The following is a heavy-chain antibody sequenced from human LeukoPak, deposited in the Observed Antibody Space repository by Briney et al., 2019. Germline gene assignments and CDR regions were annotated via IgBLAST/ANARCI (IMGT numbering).Heavy chain of an antibody. CDR3: AKMEGQTLYDYCMDV. CDR2: INWNGGST. Sequence: GGSLRLSCAASGFTFDDYGMSWVGQAPGKWLEWVSGINWNGGSTAYADSVKGRFTMSRDNAKNSLYLKINSLRADDTAVYYCAKMEGQTLYDYCMDVWGRGTTVTVSS. D-gene: IGHD2-8*01. J-gene: IGHJ6*03. V-gene: IGHV3-20*04. CDR1: GFTFDDYG.